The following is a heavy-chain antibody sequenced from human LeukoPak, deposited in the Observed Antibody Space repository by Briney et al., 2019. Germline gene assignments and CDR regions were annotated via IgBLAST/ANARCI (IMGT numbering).Heavy chain of an antibody. J-gene: IGHJ4*02. CDR3: ARDERDDRSA. D-gene: IGHD3-22*01. Sequence: SETLSLTCTVSGGSISSGDYYRSWIRQPPGKGLEWIGYIYYSGSTYYNPSLKSRVTISVDTSKNQFSLKLSSVTAADTAVYYCARDERDDRSAWGQGTLVTVSS. V-gene: IGHV4-30-4*01. CDR2: IYYSGST. CDR1: GGSISSGDYY.